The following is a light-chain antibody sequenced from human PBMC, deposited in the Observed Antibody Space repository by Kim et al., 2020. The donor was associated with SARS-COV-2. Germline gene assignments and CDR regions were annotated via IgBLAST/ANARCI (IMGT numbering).Light chain of an antibody. CDR1: ALPKKY. Sequence: SYELTQPPSVSVSPGQTARITCSGDALPKKYAYWYQQKSGQAPVLIIYEDIKRPSGIPERFSGSSSGTMATLSISGAQVEDEADYYCYSTDSSGYHWFFGGGTKVTFL. CDR3: YSTDSSGYHWF. J-gene: IGLJ2*01. V-gene: IGLV3-10*01. CDR2: EDI.